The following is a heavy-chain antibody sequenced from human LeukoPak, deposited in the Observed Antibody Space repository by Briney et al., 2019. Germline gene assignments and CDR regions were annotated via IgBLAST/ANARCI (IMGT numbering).Heavy chain of an antibody. CDR1: GGTFSSYA. J-gene: IGHJ3*02. CDR3: ARDLGAVAGRRADAFDI. V-gene: IGHV1-69*13. D-gene: IGHD6-19*01. CDR2: IIPIFGTA. Sequence: SVKVSCKASGGTFSSYAISWVRQAPGQGLEWMGGIIPIFGTANYAQKFQGRVTITADESTSTAYMELSSLRYEDTAVYYCARDLGAVAGRRADAFDIWGQGTMVTVSS.